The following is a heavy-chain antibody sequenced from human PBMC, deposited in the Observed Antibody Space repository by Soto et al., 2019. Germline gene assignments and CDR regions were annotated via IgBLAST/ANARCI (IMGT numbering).Heavy chain of an antibody. CDR3: ARGKDSGWYRTFDY. V-gene: IGHV4-59*01. D-gene: IGHD6-19*01. J-gene: IGHJ4*02. CDR2: VYYSGST. Sequence: PSETLSLTCTVSGGSIGSYCLNWLRQPPGKGLEWIGYVYYSGSTNYNPSLKSRVTISVDTSKDEFSLLLSSVTAADTAVYYCARGKDSGWYRTFDYWGQGALVTVSS. CDR1: GGSIGSYC.